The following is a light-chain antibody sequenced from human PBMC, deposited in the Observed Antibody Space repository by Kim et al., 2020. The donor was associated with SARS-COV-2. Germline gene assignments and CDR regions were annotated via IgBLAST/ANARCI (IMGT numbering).Light chain of an antibody. Sequence: GERATLSCRARQIIGNWLAWYQQKSGQAPRLLIYDASNRATGIPARFSGSGSGTDFTLSISSLEPEDFAVYYCQQRRTWPLTFGGGTKVDIK. CDR3: QQRRTWPLT. CDR2: DAS. J-gene: IGKJ4*01. CDR1: QIIGNW. V-gene: IGKV3-11*01.